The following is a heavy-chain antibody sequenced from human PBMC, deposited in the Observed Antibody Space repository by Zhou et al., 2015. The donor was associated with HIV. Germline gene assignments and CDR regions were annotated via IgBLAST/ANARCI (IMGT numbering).Heavy chain of an antibody. V-gene: IGHV1-69*02. J-gene: IGHJ3*02. D-gene: IGHD6-6*01. Sequence: QLVQSGAEVRKPGSSVKVSCKASGFYYKDYVISWVRQAPGQGLEWMGRVNQESGVADPAQKFQGRLRLSVDKSAETAFMELRSLKSEDTAVYYCARSIGSSSLGAFDIWGQGTMVTVSS. CDR3: ARSIGSSSLGAFDI. CDR2: VNQESGVA. CDR1: GFYYKDYV.